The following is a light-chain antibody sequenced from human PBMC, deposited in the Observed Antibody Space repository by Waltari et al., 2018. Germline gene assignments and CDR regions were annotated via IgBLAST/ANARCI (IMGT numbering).Light chain of an antibody. J-gene: IGKJ2*01. CDR3: QQFDNLVYT. CDR2: DAS. CDR1: HDISNY. Sequence: DIQMTQSPSSLSASVGDRVTITCQASHDISNYLNWYQQKPGQAPKLLIYDASNLETGVPSRFSGSGSGTDFSFTISSLQPEDIATYYCQQFDNLVYTFGQGTKLEIK. V-gene: IGKV1-33*01.